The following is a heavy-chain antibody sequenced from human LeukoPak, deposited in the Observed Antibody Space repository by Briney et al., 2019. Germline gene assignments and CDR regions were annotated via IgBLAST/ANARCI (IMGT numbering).Heavy chain of an antibody. CDR3: ARDSLDIVVVPAAIPYYYYYYGMAV. V-gene: IGHV1-18*01. CDR2: ISAYNGNT. D-gene: IGHD2-2*02. J-gene: IGHJ6*02. CDR1: GYTFTSYG. Sequence: ASVKVSCKASGYTFTSYGISWVRQAPGQGLEWMGWISAYNGNTNYAQKLQGRVTMTTDTSTSTAYMELRSLRSDDTAVYYCARDSLDIVVVPAAIPYYYYYYGMAVWGQGTTVTVSS.